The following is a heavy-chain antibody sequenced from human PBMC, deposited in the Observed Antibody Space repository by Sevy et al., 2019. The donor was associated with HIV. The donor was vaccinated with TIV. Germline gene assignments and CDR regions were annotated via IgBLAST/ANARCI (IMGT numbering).Heavy chain of an antibody. CDR3: ARVFGGRLYNGRFDP. V-gene: IGHV1-18*01. Sequence: ASVKVSCKASGYSFTTYAITSVRQAPGQGLEWMGWISPFHGNTNYAQKLQGRVSMTTDTSTSTAYMELTSLRSDDTAVYYCARVFGGRLYNGRFDPWGQGTLVTVSS. CDR2: ISPFHGNT. D-gene: IGHD3-16*01. J-gene: IGHJ5*02. CDR1: GYSFTTYA.